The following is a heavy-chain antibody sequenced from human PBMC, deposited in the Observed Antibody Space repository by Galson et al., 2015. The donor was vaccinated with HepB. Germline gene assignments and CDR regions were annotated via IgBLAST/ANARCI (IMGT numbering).Heavy chain of an antibody. V-gene: IGHV3-11*06. Sequence: SLRLSCAASGFTFSDYYMSWIRQAPGKGLEWVSYISSSSSYTNYADSVKGRFTISRDNAKNSLYLQMNSLRAEDTAVYYCARFLGRGSGSLGLSRYYYYGMDVWGQGTTVTVSS. D-gene: IGHD3-10*01. CDR3: ARFLGRGSGSLGLSRYYYYGMDV. CDR1: GFTFSDYY. J-gene: IGHJ6*02. CDR2: ISSSSSYT.